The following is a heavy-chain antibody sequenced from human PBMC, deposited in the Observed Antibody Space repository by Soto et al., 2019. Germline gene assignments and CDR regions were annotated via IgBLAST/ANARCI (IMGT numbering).Heavy chain of an antibody. CDR3: AKDLREAYCGGDCYSPSAIDY. D-gene: IGHD2-21*02. CDR1: GFTFSSYG. Sequence: GGSLRFSCAASGFTFSSYGMHWVRRAPGKGLEWVAVISYDGSNKYYADSVKGRFTISRDNSKNTLYLQMNSLRAEDTAVYYCAKDLREAYCGGDCYSPSAIDYWGQGTLVTVSS. CDR2: ISYDGSNK. J-gene: IGHJ4*02. V-gene: IGHV3-30*18.